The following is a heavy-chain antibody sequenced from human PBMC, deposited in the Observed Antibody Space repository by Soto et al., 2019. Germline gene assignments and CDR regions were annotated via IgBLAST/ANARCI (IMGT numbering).Heavy chain of an antibody. CDR2: IRGSDGST. D-gene: IGHD6-19*01. Sequence: GGSLRLSCAASGFTFSRYSTTWGRQAPGKGLEWVSSIRGSDGSTYYADSVKGRFTISRDSSRNTLYLQMNSLRAEDTAVYYCAKPKTSSGWYSDFDYWGQGPLVTVSS. CDR1: GFTFSRYS. CDR3: AKPKTSSGWYSDFDY. V-gene: IGHV3-23*01. J-gene: IGHJ4*02.